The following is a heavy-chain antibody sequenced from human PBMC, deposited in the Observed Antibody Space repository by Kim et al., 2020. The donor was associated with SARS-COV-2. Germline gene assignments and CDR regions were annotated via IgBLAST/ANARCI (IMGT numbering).Heavy chain of an antibody. V-gene: IGHV4-34*01. D-gene: IGHD6-19*01. J-gene: IGHJ4*02. CDR3: ARGYSSGWGDFDY. Sequence: YTPSLKSRVTISVDTSKNQFSLKLSSVTAADTAVYYCARGYSSGWGDFDYWGQGTLVTVSS.